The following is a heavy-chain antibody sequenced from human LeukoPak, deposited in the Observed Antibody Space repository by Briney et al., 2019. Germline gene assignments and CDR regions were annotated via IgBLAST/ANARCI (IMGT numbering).Heavy chain of an antibody. V-gene: IGHV3-23*01. Sequence: GGSLRLSCAASGFTFSSYATGWVRQAPGKGLEWVSAISNSGGSTYYADSMKGRFTISRDNSKNTLYLQMNSLRAEDTAVYYCARDLAGSAVYYYDYWGQGTLVTVSS. D-gene: IGHD2-8*01. J-gene: IGHJ4*02. CDR1: GFTFSSYA. CDR3: ARDLAGSAVYYYDY. CDR2: ISNSGGST.